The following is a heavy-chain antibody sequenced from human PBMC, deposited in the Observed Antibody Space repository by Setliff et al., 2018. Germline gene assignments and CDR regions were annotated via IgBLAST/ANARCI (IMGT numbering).Heavy chain of an antibody. Sequence: GGSLRLSCAASGFTFSSFAMSWVRQAPGKGLEWVASIIGGGGEAYYSGYVRGRFTISRDDSKNTLYLQMDSLRVEDTALYYCVKELAVGGMGYFDSWGQGTLVTVSS. D-gene: IGHD6-19*01. CDR2: IIGGGGEA. V-gene: IGHV3-23*01. J-gene: IGHJ4*02. CDR3: VKELAVGGMGYFDS. CDR1: GFTFSSFA.